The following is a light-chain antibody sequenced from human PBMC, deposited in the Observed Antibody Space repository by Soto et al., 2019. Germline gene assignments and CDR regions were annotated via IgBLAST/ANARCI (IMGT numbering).Light chain of an antibody. Sequence: QSALAQPASVSGSPGQSITISCTGTSSDVGGHNYVSWYQQHPGKAPKLMIYEVTNRPAGISNRFSGSKSGTTASLTIPGLQAEDEADYYCSSYTSSSTLYVFGTGTKVTVL. CDR1: SSDVGGHNY. CDR2: EVT. J-gene: IGLJ1*01. V-gene: IGLV2-14*01. CDR3: SSYTSSSTLYV.